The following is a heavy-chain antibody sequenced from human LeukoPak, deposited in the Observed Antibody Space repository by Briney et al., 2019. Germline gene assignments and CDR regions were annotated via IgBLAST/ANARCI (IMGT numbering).Heavy chain of an antibody. D-gene: IGHD3-9*01. CDR2: IHYTGAT. J-gene: IGHJ4*02. CDR3: ARGNILTGYCFDF. CDR1: GGSITGYY. Sequence: PSEALSLTCAVYGGSITGYYWSWIRQTPGRGLEWVGEIHYTGATSYNPSLKSRATISTDTSKNQFSLRLSSVTAADTAVYYCARGNILTGYCFDFWGQGALVTVSS. V-gene: IGHV4-34*01.